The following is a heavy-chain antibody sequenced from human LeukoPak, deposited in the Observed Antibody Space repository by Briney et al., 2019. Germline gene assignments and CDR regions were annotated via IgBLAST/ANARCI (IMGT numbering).Heavy chain of an antibody. V-gene: IGHV4-34*01. CDR1: GFTFSDYY. CDR3: ARGLSNSRRTLLGLDY. CDR2: INHSGST. Sequence: LRLSCAASGFTFSDYYMSWIRQPPGKGLEWIGEINHSGSTNYNPSLKSRVTISVDTSKDQFSLKLSSVTAADTAVYYCARGLSNSRRTLLGLDYWGQGTLVTVSS. J-gene: IGHJ4*02. D-gene: IGHD3-16*01.